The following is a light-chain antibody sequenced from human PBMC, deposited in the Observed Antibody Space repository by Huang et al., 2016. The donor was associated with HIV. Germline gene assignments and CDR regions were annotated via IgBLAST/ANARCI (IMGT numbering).Light chain of an antibody. CDR1: QSVSNN. CDR2: DAF. J-gene: IGKJ1*01. CDR3: QHYNEWPPWT. Sequence: EIVMTQSPAAVSVSPGERATLSCRASQSVSNNLTWYQNKSGQAPRLLIYDAFIRATCIPPRFSGSGSGREFTLTVSSVQSEDFAVYYCQHYNEWPPWTFGQGTKVEIK. V-gene: IGKV3-15*01.